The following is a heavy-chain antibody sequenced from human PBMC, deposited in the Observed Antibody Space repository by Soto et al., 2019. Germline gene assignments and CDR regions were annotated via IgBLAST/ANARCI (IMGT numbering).Heavy chain of an antibody. CDR1: GGSISSSSYY. V-gene: IGHV4-39*07. J-gene: IGHJ4*02. CDR2: INHSGST. Sequence: SETLSLTCTVSGGSISSSSYYWSWIRQPPGKGLEWIGEINHSGSTNYNPSLKSRVTVSVDTSKKQFSLKLSSVTAADTAVYYCARIWSGYNPHWGQGTLVTVSS. CDR3: ARIWSGYNPH. D-gene: IGHD5-18*01.